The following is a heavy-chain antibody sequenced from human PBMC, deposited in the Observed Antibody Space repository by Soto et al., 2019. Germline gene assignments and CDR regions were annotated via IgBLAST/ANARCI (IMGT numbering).Heavy chain of an antibody. CDR2: IYPDGTTQ. J-gene: IGHJ3*02. CDR3: ARDVGSSSWHALDI. V-gene: IGHV3-33*01. D-gene: IGHD6-13*01. Sequence: QVQLVESGGGVVQPGESLRLSCAASGFTFSSYLMHWVRQAPGKGLEWVAIIYPDGTTQYYGDSVKGRFIISRDNSXSTLYVQMNSLRVEDTAVYLCARDVGSSSWHALDIWGQGTMVTVSS. CDR1: GFTFSSYL.